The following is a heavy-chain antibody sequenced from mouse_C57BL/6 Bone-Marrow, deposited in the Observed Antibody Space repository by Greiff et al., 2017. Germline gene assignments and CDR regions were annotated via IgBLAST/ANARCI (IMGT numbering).Heavy chain of an antibody. V-gene: IGHV5-15*01. D-gene: IGHD1-1*01. CDR2: ISNLAYSI. Sequence: EVKLVASGGGLVQPGGSLKLSCAASGFTFSDYGMAWVRQAPRKGPEWVAFISNLAYSIYYADTVTGRFTISRENAKNTLYLEMSSLRSEDTAMYYCARHPYYGSSPWYFDVWGTGTTVTVSS. CDR1: GFTFSDYG. J-gene: IGHJ1*03. CDR3: ARHPYYGSSPWYFDV.